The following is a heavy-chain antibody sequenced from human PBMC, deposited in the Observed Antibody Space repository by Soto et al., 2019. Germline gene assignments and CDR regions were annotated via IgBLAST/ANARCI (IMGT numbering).Heavy chain of an antibody. Sequence: ASVKVSCKASGYTFTSYGISWVRQAPGQGLEWMGWISAYNGNTNYAQKLQGRVTMTTDTSTSTAYMELRSLRSDDTAVYYCARDSSSPLQFNYYYGMDVWGQGTTVTVSS. J-gene: IGHJ6*02. CDR2: ISAYNGNT. CDR1: GYTFTSYG. D-gene: IGHD4-4*01. V-gene: IGHV1-18*01. CDR3: ARDSSSPLQFNYYYGMDV.